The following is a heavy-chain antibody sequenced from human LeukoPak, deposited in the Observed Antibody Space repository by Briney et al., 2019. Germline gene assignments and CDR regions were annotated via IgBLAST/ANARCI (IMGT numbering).Heavy chain of an antibody. CDR3: AKGGPSYDSSGYQDPYYYSYGMDV. Sequence: GGSLRLSCAASGFTFSSYAMSWVRQAPGKGLEWVSAISGSGGSTYYADSVKGRFTISRDNSKNTLYLQMNSLRAEDTAVYYCAKGGPSYDSSGYQDPYYYSYGMDVWGQGTTVTVSS. CDR1: GFTFSSYA. D-gene: IGHD3-22*01. V-gene: IGHV3-23*01. J-gene: IGHJ6*02. CDR2: ISGSGGST.